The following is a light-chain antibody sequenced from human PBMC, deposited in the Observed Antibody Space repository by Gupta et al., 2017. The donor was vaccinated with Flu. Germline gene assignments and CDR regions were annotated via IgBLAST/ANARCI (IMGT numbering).Light chain of an antibody. Sequence: VTPGQPASISCKSSQSLLHGDGKTYLYWYLQKPGQPPHLLIYEVSKRFSGVPDRFSGSGSGTEFTLKISRVEAEDVEVFYCMQSVQIALSFGPGTKVDIK. V-gene: IGKV2D-29*01. CDR2: EVS. CDR3: MQSVQIALS. CDR1: QSLLHGDGKTY. J-gene: IGKJ3*01.